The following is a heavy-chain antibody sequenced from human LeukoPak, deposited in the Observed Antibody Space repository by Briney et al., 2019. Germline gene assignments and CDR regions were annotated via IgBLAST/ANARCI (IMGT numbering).Heavy chain of an antibody. J-gene: IGHJ6*04. CDR3: ARDQGYSSYYYYYGMDV. CDR2: INPSGGST. CDR1: GYTFTGYY. Sequence: ASVKVSCKASGYTFTGYYMHWVRQAPGQGLEWMGIINPSGGSTSYAQKFQGRVTMTRDTSTSTVYMELSSLRSEDTAVYYCARDQGYSSYYYYYGMDVWGKGTTVTVSS. V-gene: IGHV1-46*01. D-gene: IGHD4-11*01.